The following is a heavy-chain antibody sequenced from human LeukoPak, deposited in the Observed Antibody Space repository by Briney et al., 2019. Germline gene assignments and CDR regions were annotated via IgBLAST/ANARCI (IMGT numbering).Heavy chain of an antibody. J-gene: IGHJ4*02. CDR1: RFTINSYT. V-gene: IGHV3-21*01. Sequence: GGSLSLTCSASRFTINSYTWVWLRQAPGKGLEWVSSIRSSTNYIYYADSVRGRFTISGDNTKNSMYLQMNSLRAEDTAVCYCARACYGDFYFDYWGQGALVTVSS. D-gene: IGHD4-17*01. CDR3: ARACYGDFYFDY. CDR2: IRSSTNYI.